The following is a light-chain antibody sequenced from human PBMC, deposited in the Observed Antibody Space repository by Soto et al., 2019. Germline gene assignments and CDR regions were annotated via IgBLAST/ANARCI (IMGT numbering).Light chain of an antibody. J-gene: IGKJ4*01. CDR3: QQYGTSPPLT. CDR2: GAS. Sequence: EIVVTQSPGTLSLSPGERATLSCRASQSVSSSYLAWYQQKPGQAPRLLIYGASSRATGIPDRFSGSGSGTDFTLTISRLEPEDFAGYFCQQYGTSPPLTFGGGTKVEIK. V-gene: IGKV3-20*01. CDR1: QSVSSSY.